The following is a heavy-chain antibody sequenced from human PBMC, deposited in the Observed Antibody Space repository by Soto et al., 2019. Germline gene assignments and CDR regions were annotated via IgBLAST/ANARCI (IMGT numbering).Heavy chain of an antibody. V-gene: IGHV1-69*08. D-gene: IGHD5-12*01. Sequence: QVQLVQSGAEVKKPGSSVKVSCKASGGPFSNDIITWVRQAPGQGLEWMGRITPLLRTSTYAQKFQGRLTITADRSTGTAYMELNNLRSVDPAVYYCARDSPIVSTFSGYDAIDYWGEGTRMTVSS. J-gene: IGHJ4*02. CDR2: ITPLLRTS. CDR3: ARDSPIVSTFSGYDAIDY. CDR1: GGPFSNDI.